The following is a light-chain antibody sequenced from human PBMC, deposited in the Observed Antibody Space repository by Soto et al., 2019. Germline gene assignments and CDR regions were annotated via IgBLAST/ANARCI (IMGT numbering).Light chain of an antibody. Sequence: DIQMTQSPSTLSASVGDRVTITCRASQSISSWLAWYQQKPGKAPKPLIYDASSLESGVPSRFSGSGSGTEFTLTISSLQPDDFATYYCQQYNSYSFGGGSNVDI. CDR1: QSISSW. V-gene: IGKV1-5*01. CDR3: QQYNSYS. CDR2: DAS. J-gene: IGKJ4*01.